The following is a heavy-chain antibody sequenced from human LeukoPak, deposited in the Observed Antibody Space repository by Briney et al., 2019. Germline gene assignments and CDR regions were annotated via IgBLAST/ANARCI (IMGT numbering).Heavy chain of an antibody. J-gene: IGHJ5*02. D-gene: IGHD1-26*01. Sequence: GASVKVSCKASGGTFSSYAISWVRQAPGQGLEWMGRIIPIFGTANYAQKFQGRVTITADESTSTAYMELSSLRSEDTAVYYCARDYSGSYYWFDPWGQGTLVTVSS. CDR2: IIPIFGTA. CDR1: GGTFSSYA. CDR3: ARDYSGSYYWFDP. V-gene: IGHV1-69*13.